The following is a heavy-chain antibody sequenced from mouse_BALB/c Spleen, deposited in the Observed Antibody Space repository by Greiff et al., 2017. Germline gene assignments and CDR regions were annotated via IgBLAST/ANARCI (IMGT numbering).Heavy chain of an antibody. V-gene: IGHV5-12-1*01. Sequence: DVMLVESGGGLVKPGGSLKLSCAASGFAFSSYDMSWVRQTPEKRLEWVAYISSGGGSTYYPDTVKGRFTISRDNAKNTLYLQMSSLKSEDTAMYYCARKGRDDYYAWFAYWGQGTLVTVSA. D-gene: IGHD2-3*01. CDR2: ISSGGGST. J-gene: IGHJ3*01. CDR3: ARKGRDDYYAWFAY. CDR1: GFAFSSYD.